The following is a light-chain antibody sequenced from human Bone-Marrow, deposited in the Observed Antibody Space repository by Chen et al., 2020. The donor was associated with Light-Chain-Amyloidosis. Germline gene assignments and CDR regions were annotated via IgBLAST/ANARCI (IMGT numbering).Light chain of an antibody. CDR1: NSNIGINY. V-gene: IGLV1-51*02. CDR3: ATWDSSLTVWM. Sequence: QSVLTQPPSVSAAPGQKVTISCSGSNSNIGINYVSWYQQLPGTSPKLLIYENNKRPSEIPDRFSGSKSGTSATRGVAGLQTGDEADYYCATWDSSLTVWMFGGGTKLTVL. CDR2: ENN. J-gene: IGLJ3*02.